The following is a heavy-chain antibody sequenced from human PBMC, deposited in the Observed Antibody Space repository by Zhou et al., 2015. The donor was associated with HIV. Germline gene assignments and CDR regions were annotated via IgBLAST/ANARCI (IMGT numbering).Heavy chain of an antibody. CDR2: IIPILGIA. J-gene: IGHJ4*02. D-gene: IGHD3-9*01. CDR1: GGTFSSYT. CDR3: AREPSDFDWLSSGYT. V-gene: IGHV1-69*08. Sequence: QVQLVQSGAEVKKPGSSVKVSCKASGGTFSSYTISWVRQAPGQGLEWMGRIIPILGIANYAQKFQGRVTITADKSTSTAYMELSSLRSEDTAVYYCAREPSDFDWLSSGYTWGQGTLVTVSS.